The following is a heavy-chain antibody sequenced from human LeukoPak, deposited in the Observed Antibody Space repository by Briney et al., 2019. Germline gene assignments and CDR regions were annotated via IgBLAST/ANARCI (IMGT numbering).Heavy chain of an antibody. CDR2: ISGRGSTI. CDR3: ASLDRGYYYSFDY. Sequence: AGGSLRLSCAASGFTFSSYEMNWVRQAPGKGLEWVSYISGRGSTIYNADSVKGRFTISRDNAKNSLYLQMNSLRAEDTAVYYCASLDRGYYYSFDYWGQGILVTVSS. CDR1: GFTFSSYE. V-gene: IGHV3-48*03. D-gene: IGHD2/OR15-2a*01. J-gene: IGHJ4*02.